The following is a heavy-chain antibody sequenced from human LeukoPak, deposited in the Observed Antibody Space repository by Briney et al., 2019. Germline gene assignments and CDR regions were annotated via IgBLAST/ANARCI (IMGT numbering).Heavy chain of an antibody. CDR2: IKPDGSEK. J-gene: IGHJ3*01. V-gene: IGHV3-7*01. D-gene: IGHD3-10*01. Sequence: PGGSLRLSCAASGFIFNWVRQAPGKGLEWVANIKPDGSEKDYVDSVKGRFTISRDNAKNSLFLQMNSLRADDTAMYYCARGGPGEALHVWGQGTMVTVSS. CDR1: GFIFN. CDR3: ARGGPGEALHV.